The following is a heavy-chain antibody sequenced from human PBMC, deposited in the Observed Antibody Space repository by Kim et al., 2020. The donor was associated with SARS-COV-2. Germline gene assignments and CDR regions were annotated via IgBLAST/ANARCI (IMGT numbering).Heavy chain of an antibody. J-gene: IGHJ3*01. V-gene: IGHV3-49*04. CDR2: IRGKGYGGTT. CDR1: GFSLGGYA. D-gene: IGHD4-17*01. CDR3: CDDYGGNYALNV. Sequence: GGSLRLSCKASGFSLGGYALSWVRQAPGKGLEWVGFIRGKGYGGTTDYAASVEGRFTISRDDSKSIAYLQMNSLKPEDTAVYYCCDDYGGNYALNVWGQGTMVTVYS.